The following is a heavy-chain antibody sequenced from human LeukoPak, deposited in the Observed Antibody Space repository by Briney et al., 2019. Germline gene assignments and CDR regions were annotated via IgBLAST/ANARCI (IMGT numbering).Heavy chain of an antibody. CDR1: GGTFSSYA. V-gene: IGHV1-18*01. Sequence: ASVKVSCKASGGTFSSYAISWVRQAPGQGLEWMGWISAYNGNTNYAQKLQGRVTMTTDTSTSTAYMELRSLRSDGTGVYYCARDVNYYDSSGYYPGGYWGQGTMVTVSS. CDR3: ARDVNYYDSSGYYPGGY. J-gene: IGHJ4*02. D-gene: IGHD3-22*01. CDR2: ISAYNGNT.